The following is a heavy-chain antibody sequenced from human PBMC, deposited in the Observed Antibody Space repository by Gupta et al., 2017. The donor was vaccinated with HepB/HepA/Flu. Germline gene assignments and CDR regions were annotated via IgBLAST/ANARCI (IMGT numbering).Heavy chain of an antibody. CDR2: ISSSGSTR. CDR3: ARAAVYSYARGYWYFDL. J-gene: IGHJ2*01. D-gene: IGHD5-18*01. CDR1: GFTFSSYE. V-gene: IGHV3-48*03. Sequence: EVQLVESGGGLVQPGGSLRLSCAASGFTFSSYEMNWVRQAPGKGLEGVSSISSSGSTRYYADSVKGRFTISRDNAKNSLLLQMSSLRAEDTAVYYCARAAVYSYARGYWYFDLWGRGTLVTVSS.